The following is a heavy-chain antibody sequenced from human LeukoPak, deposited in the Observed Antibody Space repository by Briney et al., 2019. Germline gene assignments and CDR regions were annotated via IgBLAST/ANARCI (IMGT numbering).Heavy chain of an antibody. J-gene: IGHJ5*02. CDR3: ARDVGSGSFDP. Sequence: GGSLRLSCAASGFTFSSFWMHWVRQAPGKGLEWVSVIYSGGSTYYADSVKGRFTISRDNSKNTLYLQMNSLRAEDTAVYYCARDVGSGSFDPWGQGTLVTVSS. D-gene: IGHD3-10*01. CDR1: GFTFSSFW. V-gene: IGHV3-53*01. CDR2: IYSGGST.